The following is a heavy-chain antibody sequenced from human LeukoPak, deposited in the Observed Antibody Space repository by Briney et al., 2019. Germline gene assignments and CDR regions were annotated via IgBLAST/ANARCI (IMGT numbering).Heavy chain of an antibody. CDR2: IYYSGSS. D-gene: IGHD3-22*01. CDR3: ARARASGYYGAVDH. V-gene: IGHV4-59*01. J-gene: IGHJ4*02. Sequence: SETLSLTCTVSGASISDYYWSWIRQPPGKGLEWIGYIYYSGSSNYNPSLKSRVTISVDTSKNQFSLKLSSVTAADTAVYYCARARASGYYGAVDHWGQGTLVTVSS. CDR1: GASISDYY.